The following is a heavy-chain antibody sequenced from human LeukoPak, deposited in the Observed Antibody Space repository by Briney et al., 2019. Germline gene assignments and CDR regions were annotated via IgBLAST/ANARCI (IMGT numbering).Heavy chain of an antibody. D-gene: IGHD2-2*02. CDR1: GFTVSSNY. CDR3: ARDKYPNGFDP. CDR2: IYSGGST. V-gene: IGHV3-66*01. Sequence: GGSLRLSCAASGFTVSSNYMSWVRQAPGKGLEWVSVIYSGGSTYYADSVKGRFTISRDNSKNTLYLQMTSLRAEDTAVYYCARDKYPNGFDPWGQGTLVTVSS. J-gene: IGHJ5*02.